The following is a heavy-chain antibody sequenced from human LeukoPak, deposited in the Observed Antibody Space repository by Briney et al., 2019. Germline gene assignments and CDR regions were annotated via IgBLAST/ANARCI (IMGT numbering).Heavy chain of an antibody. J-gene: IGHJ4*02. CDR2: ISGSAGGT. CDR1: GIALSNYA. V-gene: IGHV3-23*01. CDR3: AKRGIVIRGLLVIGFHKEAHYFDS. D-gene: IGHD3-10*01. Sequence: GGSLRLSCAVSGIALSNYAMSWVRQAPGKGLEWVSGISGSAGGTNYADSVKGRFTISRDNYMNTMYLQMNSLRAEDTAVYFCAKRGIVIRGLLVIGFHKEAHYFDSWGQGSLVTVSP.